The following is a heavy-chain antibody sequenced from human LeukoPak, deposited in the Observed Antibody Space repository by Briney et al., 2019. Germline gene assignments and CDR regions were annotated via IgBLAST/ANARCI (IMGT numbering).Heavy chain of an antibody. CDR3: ARDRYSSGWFGY. CDR2: INSDGRST. V-gene: IGHV3-74*01. CDR1: GFTFSNSW. Sequence: QAGGSLRLSCAASGFTFSNSWMHWVRQAPGKGLVWVSRINSDGRSTVYADSVKGRFTISRDNAKNTLYLRMNSLRDEDTAVYYCARDRYSSGWFGYWGQGTLVTVSS. J-gene: IGHJ4*02. D-gene: IGHD6-19*01.